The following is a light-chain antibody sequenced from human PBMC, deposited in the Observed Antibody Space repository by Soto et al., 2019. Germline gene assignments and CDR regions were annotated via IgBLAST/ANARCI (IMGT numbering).Light chain of an antibody. CDR1: QSISTN. CDR3: QQYDTWLWT. J-gene: IGKJ3*01. CDR2: ATS. Sequence: EIVMTQSPGTLSVSPGERVTLSCGASQSISTNLAWYQQKPGQAPRLLMYATSTRATGIPARFSGSGSGTEFTLTISSLQSEDFAVYYCQQYDTWLWTFGPGTKVDIK. V-gene: IGKV3-15*01.